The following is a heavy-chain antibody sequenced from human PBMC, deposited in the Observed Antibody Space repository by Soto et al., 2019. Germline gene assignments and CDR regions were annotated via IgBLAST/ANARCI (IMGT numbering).Heavy chain of an antibody. CDR1: GGSISSYY. CDR2: IYYSGST. Sequence: SETLSLTCTVSGGSISSYYWSWIRQPPGKGLEWIGYIYYSGSTNYNPSLKSRVTISVDTSKNQFSLKLSSVTAADTAVYYCAREGVWEPTGGGMDVWGQGTTVTVSS. J-gene: IGHJ6*02. D-gene: IGHD1-26*01. CDR3: AREGVWEPTGGGMDV. V-gene: IGHV4-59*01.